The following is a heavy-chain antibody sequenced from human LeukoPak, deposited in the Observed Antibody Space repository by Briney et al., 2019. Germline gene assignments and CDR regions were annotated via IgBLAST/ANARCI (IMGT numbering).Heavy chain of an antibody. CDR1: GYTLTELS. J-gene: IGHJ6*03. CDR2: FDPEDGET. V-gene: IGHV1-24*01. CDR3: ATVGTSTPYYYYMDV. Sequence: ASVKVSCKVSGYTLTELSMHWVRQAPGKGLEWMGGFDPEDGETIYAQKFQGRVTMTEDTSTDTAYMELSSLRSEDTAVYYCATVGTSTPYYYYMDVWGKGTTVTVSS. D-gene: IGHD1-7*01.